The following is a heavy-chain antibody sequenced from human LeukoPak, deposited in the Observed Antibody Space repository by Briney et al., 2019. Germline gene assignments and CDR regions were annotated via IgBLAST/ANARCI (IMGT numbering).Heavy chain of an antibody. V-gene: IGHV3-64*01. D-gene: IGHD6-6*01. Sequence: GGSLRLSCAASGFTFSSYAMHWVRQAPGKGLEYVSAISSNGGSTYYANSVKGRFTISRDNSKNTLYLQMGSLRAEDMAVYYCARELVGSSSQIGGIYYYYYMDVWGKGTTVTVSS. CDR2: ISSNGGST. CDR1: GFTFSSYA. CDR3: ARELVGSSSQIGGIYYYYYMDV. J-gene: IGHJ6*03.